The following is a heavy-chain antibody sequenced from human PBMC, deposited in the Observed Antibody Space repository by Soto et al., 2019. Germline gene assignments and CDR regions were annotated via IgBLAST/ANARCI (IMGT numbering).Heavy chain of an antibody. J-gene: IGHJ4*02. CDR2: IYYSGST. Sequence: QVQLQESGPGLVKPSETLSLTCTVSGGSISSYYWSWIRQPPGKGLEWIGYIYYSGSTNYNPSLRGGATISVDTSKNRSPRTLSSVPAADPAVYYCASPNGGTLDYGARETLVPFS. V-gene: IGHV4-59*08. CDR3: ASPNGGTLDY. CDR1: GGSISSYY. D-gene: IGHD2-15*01.